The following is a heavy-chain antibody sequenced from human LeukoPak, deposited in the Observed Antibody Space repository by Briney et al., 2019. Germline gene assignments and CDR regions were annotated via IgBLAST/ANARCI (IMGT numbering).Heavy chain of an antibody. D-gene: IGHD2-15*01. CDR2: ISGSGGST. V-gene: IGHV3-23*01. CDR1: GFTFSSCA. CDR3: AARDIVVVVAATLDY. J-gene: IGHJ4*02. Sequence: GGSLRLSCAASGFTFSSCAMSWVRQAPGKGLEWVSAISGSGGSTYYADSVKGRFTISRDNSKNTLYLQMNSLRAEDTAVYYCAARDIVVVVAATLDYWGQGTLVTVSS.